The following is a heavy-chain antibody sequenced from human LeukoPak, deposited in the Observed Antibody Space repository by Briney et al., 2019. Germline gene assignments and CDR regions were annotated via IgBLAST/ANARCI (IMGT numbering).Heavy chain of an antibody. D-gene: IGHD3-9*01. CDR3: ARVHPKYYDILTGYHTTEGTTGHFDY. J-gene: IGHJ4*02. CDR2: INHSGSN. V-gene: IGHV4-34*01. CDR1: GGSFSGYY. Sequence: SETLSLTCAVYGGSFSGYYWSWIRQPPGKGLEWIGEINHSGSNNYHPSLKSRITISVDTSKNQFSLKLSSVTAADTAVYYCARVHPKYYDILTGYHTTEGTTGHFDYWGQGTLVTVSS.